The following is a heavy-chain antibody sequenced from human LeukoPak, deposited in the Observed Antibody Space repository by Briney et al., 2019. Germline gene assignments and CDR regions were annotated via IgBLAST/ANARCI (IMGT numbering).Heavy chain of an antibody. CDR3: AGFFYDNSNAAFDI. CDR2: IIPIYGRA. J-gene: IGHJ3*02. Sequence: SVKVSCKASGYTFTSYDINWVRQATGQGLEWMGGIIPIYGRADYPQKFQGRVTITADESTRTVTMQLSSLRSEDTAVYYCAGFFYDNSNAAFDIWGQGTVVTVS. V-gene: IGHV1-69*13. D-gene: IGHD3-22*01. CDR1: GYTFTSYD.